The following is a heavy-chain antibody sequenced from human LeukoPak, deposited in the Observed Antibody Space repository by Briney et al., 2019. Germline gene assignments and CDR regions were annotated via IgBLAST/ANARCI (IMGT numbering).Heavy chain of an antibody. D-gene: IGHD2-15*01. V-gene: IGHV1-2*06. CDR3: ARARGRTPPLVDYGMDV. CDR2: INPNSGGT. CDR1: GYTFTGYY. J-gene: IGHJ6*02. Sequence: GASVKVSCKASGYTFTGYYMHWVRQAPGQGLEWMGRINPNSGGTNYAQKFQGRVTMTRDTSISTAYMELSRLRSDDTAVYYCARARGRTPPLVDYGMDVWGQGTTVTVSS.